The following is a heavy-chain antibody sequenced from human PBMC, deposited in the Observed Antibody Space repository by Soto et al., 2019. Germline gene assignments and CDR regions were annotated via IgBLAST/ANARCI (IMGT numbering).Heavy chain of an antibody. D-gene: IGHD3-10*01. Sequence: PSETLSLTCTVSGGSISSNYWSWIRQPAGKGLEWIGRIYSSGSTNYNPSLKSRVTMSVDTSKNQFSLKLTSVTAADTAVYYCAKDRGVGLRGIRYYFDYWGQGTLVTVSS. V-gene: IGHV4-4*07. CDR2: IYSSGST. CDR3: AKDRGVGLRGIRYYFDY. CDR1: GGSISSNY. J-gene: IGHJ4*02.